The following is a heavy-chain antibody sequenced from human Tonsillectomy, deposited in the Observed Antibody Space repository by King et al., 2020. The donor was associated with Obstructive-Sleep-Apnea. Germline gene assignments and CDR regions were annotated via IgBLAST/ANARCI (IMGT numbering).Heavy chain of an antibody. V-gene: IGHV3-49*03. J-gene: IGHJ4*02. D-gene: IGHD4-17*01. Sequence: VQLVESGGGLVQPGRSLRLSCTASGFTFGDYAMSWFRQAPGKGLEWVGFIRSKAYGGTTEYAASVKGRFTISRDDSKSIAYLQMNSLKTEDTAGYYCTRPYGDYDGVRVGGDYWGQGTLVTVSS. CDR2: IRSKAYGGTT. CDR3: TRPYGDYDGVRVGGDY. CDR1: GFTFGDYA.